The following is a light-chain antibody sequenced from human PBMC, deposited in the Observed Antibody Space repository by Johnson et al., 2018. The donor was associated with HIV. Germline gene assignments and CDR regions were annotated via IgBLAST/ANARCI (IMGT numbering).Light chain of an antibody. J-gene: IGLJ1*01. CDR1: SSNIGNKY. V-gene: IGLV1-51*01. Sequence: QSVLTQPPSVSAAPGQKVTISCSGSSSNIGNKYVSWYQQFPGTAPKLLIYDNNKRPSGIPDRFSGSKSGTSATLDITGLQTGDEADYYCGTWDSSLGAHYVFGSGTEVTVL. CDR3: GTWDSSLGAHYV. CDR2: DNN.